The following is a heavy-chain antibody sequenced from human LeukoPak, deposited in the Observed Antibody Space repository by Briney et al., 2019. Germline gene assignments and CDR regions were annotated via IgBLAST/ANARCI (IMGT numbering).Heavy chain of an antibody. J-gene: IGHJ4*02. CDR1: GFTFSSYA. D-gene: IGHD3-10*01. Sequence: GSLRLSCAASGFTFSSYAMSWIRQPPGKGLEWIGSIYYSGSTYYNPSLKSRVTISVDTSKNQFSLKLSSVTAADTAVYYCARPTSSTPYFDYWGQGTLVTVSS. V-gene: IGHV4-39*01. CDR2: IYYSGST. CDR3: ARPTSSTPYFDY.